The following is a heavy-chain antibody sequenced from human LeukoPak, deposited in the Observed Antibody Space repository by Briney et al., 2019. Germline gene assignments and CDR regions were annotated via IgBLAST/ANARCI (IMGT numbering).Heavy chain of an antibody. CDR1: GGSISSGGYY. CDR2: INHSGST. D-gene: IGHD3-10*01. Sequence: SETLSLTCTVSGGSISSGGYYWSWIRQPPGKGLEWIGEINHSGSTNYNPSLKSRVTISLDMSKTQFSLKLSSVTAADTAVYYCARGYYYGSGSYYTPGYFDYWGQGTLVTVSS. J-gene: IGHJ4*02. CDR3: ARGYYYGSGSYYTPGYFDY. V-gene: IGHV4-39*07.